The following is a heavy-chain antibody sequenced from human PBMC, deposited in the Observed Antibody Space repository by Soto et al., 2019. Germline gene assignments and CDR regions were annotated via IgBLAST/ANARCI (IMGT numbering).Heavy chain of an antibody. V-gene: IGHV3-23*01. J-gene: IGHJ4*02. CDR2: ISNSGGST. CDR1: GFTFCSYA. CDR3: AREAAAGSFFDY. D-gene: IGHD6-13*01. Sequence: GGSLRISFAASGFTFCSYAMSWGRPAPGKGLECVSSISNSGGSTYYADSVKGRFTISRDNAKNSLYLQMNSLRAEDTAVYYCAREAAAGSFFDYWGQGTLVTVSS.